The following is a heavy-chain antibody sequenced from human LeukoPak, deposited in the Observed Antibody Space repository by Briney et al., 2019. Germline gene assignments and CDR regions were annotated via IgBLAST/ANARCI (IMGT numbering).Heavy chain of an antibody. V-gene: IGHV3-53*01. CDR3: AGVSGSGFYFDY. CDR2: IYRSGST. Sequence: PGGSLRRSCAASGFTVSSNYMSWVRQAPGKGLEWVSVIYRSGSTYYSGSVKGRFTVSRDNSKNTLYLQMNSLRAEDTAVYYCAGVSGSGFYFDYWGQGTLVTVSS. D-gene: IGHD3-10*01. CDR1: GFTVSSNY. J-gene: IGHJ4*02.